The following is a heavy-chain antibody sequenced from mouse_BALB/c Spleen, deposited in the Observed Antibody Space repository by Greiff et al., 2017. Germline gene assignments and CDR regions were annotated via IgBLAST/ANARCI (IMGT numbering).Heavy chain of an antibody. Sequence: VKLMESGPGLVQPSQSLSITCTVSGFSLTSYGVHWVRQSPGKGLEWLGVIWSGGSTDYNAAFISRLSISKDNSKSQVFFKMNILQADDTAIYYYARNYYSHDGGDAMDYWGQGTSVTVSS. CDR3: ARNYYSHDGGDAMDY. J-gene: IGHJ4*01. D-gene: IGHD2-12*01. V-gene: IGHV2-4-1*01. CDR1: GFSLTSYG. CDR2: IWSGGST.